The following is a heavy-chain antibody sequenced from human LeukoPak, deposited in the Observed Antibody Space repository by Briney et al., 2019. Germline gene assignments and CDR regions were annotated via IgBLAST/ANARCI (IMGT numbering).Heavy chain of an antibody. CDR3: ARAVGHGSGSPRMDV. Sequence: GGSLRLSCAVSGFTFSTHSMNWVRQAPGKGLEWVSYIISSSNTIYYADSVKGRFTISRDNAKNSLYLQMNSLRAEDTAVYYCARAVGHGSGSPRMDVWGKGTTVTVSS. CDR2: IISSSNTI. J-gene: IGHJ6*04. CDR1: GFTFSTHS. D-gene: IGHD3-10*01. V-gene: IGHV3-48*01.